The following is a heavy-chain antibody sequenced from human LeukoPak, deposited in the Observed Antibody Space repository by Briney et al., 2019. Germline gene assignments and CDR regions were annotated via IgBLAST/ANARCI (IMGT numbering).Heavy chain of an antibody. V-gene: IGHV4-59*12. D-gene: IGHD4-17*01. J-gene: IGHJ4*02. CDR3: ARGRPWDYGDYSDY. CDR1: GGSISSYY. Sequence: SETLSLTCTVSGGSISSYYWSWIRQHPGKGLEWIGYIYYSGSTYYNPSLKSRVTISVDTSKNQFSLKLSSVTAADTAVYYCARGRPWDYGDYSDYWGQGTLVTVSS. CDR2: IYYSGST.